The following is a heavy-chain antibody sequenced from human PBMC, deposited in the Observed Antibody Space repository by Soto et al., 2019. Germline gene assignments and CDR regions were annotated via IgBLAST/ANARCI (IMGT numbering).Heavy chain of an antibody. D-gene: IGHD6-13*01. CDR3: ARCVIAAAAWRDYCSGMAV. Sequence: GKGLEWIGEINHSGSTNYNPSLKSRVTISVDTSKNQFSLKLSSVTAADTAVYYCARCVIAAAAWRDYCSGMAVLLQG. J-gene: IGHJ6*01. V-gene: IGHV4-34*01. CDR2: INHSGST.